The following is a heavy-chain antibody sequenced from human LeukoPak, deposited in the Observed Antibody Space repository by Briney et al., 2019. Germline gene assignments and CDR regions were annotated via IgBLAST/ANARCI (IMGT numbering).Heavy chain of an antibody. CDR2: INPNSGGT. V-gene: IGHV1-2*02. J-gene: IGHJ4*02. CDR1: GYTFTGYY. Sequence: GASVKVSCKASGYTFTGYYMHWVRQAPGQGLEWMGWINPNSGGTNYAQKFQGRVTMTRDTPISTAYMELSRLRSDDTAVYYCASGVGTNYYGSGSYYPAYWYFDYWGQGTLVTVSS. D-gene: IGHD3-10*01. CDR3: ASGVGTNYYGSGSYYPAYWYFDY.